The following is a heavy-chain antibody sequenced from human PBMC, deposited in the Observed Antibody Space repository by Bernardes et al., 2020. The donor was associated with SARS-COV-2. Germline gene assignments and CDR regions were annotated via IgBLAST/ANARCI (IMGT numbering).Heavy chain of an antibody. Sequence: ASVKVSCKASGYTFTSYGISWVRQAPGQGLEWMGWISAYNGNTNYAQKLQGRVTMTTDTSTSTAYMELRSLRSDDTAVYYCARVRSLGQLLYPFDYWGQGTLVTVAS. J-gene: IGHJ4*02. CDR2: ISAYNGNT. CDR3: ARVRSLGQLLYPFDY. V-gene: IGHV1-18*01. D-gene: IGHD2-2*02. CDR1: GYTFTSYG.